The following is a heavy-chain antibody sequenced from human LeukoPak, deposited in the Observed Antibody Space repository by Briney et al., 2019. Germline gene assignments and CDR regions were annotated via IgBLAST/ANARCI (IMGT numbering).Heavy chain of an antibody. V-gene: IGHV1-69*04. J-gene: IGHJ4*02. CDR1: GCTFSSYA. D-gene: IGHD6-19*01. Sequence: SVKVSCKASGCTFSSYAINWVRQAPGQGLEWMGRIIPVLGIASYAQKFQGRVTITADESTSTAYMELSSLESEDTAVYYCARGGIFIAVTGTFDYWGQGTLVTVSS. CDR3: ARGGIFIAVTGTFDY. CDR2: IIPVLGIA.